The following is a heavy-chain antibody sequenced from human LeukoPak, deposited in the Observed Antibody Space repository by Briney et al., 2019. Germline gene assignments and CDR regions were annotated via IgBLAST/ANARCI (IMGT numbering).Heavy chain of an antibody. CDR2: ISSSSSYI. CDR1: GFTVSSNY. V-gene: IGHV3-21*01. CDR3: ARERGTSGYFQGGVYFDN. D-gene: IGHD5-18*01. Sequence: PGGSLRLSCAASGFTVSSNYMSWVRQAPGKGLEWISSISSSSSYIYYADSMKGRFTISRDNAKNSVYLQMNSLRAEDTAVYYCARERGTSGYFQGGVYFDNWGQGTLVTVSS. J-gene: IGHJ4*02.